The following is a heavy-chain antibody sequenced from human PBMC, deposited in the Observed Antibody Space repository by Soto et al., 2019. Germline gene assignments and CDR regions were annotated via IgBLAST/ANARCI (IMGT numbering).Heavy chain of an antibody. CDR1: GFTFSSYT. CDR2: ISSSSSYI. CDR3: ASHPRDSSGYWYYFDY. D-gene: IGHD3-22*01. V-gene: IGHV3-21*01. J-gene: IGHJ4*02. Sequence: GGSLRLSCAASGFTFSSYTMNWVRQAPGKGLEWVSSISSSSSYIYYADSVKGRFTISRDNAKNSLYLQMNSLRAEDTAVYYCASHPRDSSGYWYYFDYWGQGTLVTVSS.